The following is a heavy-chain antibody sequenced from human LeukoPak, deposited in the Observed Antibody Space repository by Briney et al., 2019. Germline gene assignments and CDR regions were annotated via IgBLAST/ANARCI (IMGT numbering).Heavy chain of an antibody. CDR3: ASYVCRYCSSTSLSLLWFGESFDY. Sequence: GASVKVSCKASGGTFSSYAISWVRQAPGQGLEWMGGIIPIFGTANYAQKFQGRVTITADESTSTAYMELSSLRSEDTAVYYCASYVCRYCSSTSLSLLWFGESFDYWGQGPLVTVSS. D-gene: IGHD2-2*01. V-gene: IGHV1-69*13. CDR1: GGTFSSYA. J-gene: IGHJ4*02. CDR2: IIPIFGTA.